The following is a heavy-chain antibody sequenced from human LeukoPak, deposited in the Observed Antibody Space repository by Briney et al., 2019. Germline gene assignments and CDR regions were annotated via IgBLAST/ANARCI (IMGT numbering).Heavy chain of an antibody. CDR3: ARRGGSSNWFDP. J-gene: IGHJ5*02. D-gene: IGHD1-26*01. Sequence: KPSETLSLTCTVSGGSISSGGYYWSWIRQPPGKGLEWIGYIYHSGSTYYNPSLKSRVTISVDRSKNQFSLKLSSVTAADTAVYYCARRGGSSNWFDPWGQGTLVTVSS. V-gene: IGHV4-30-2*01. CDR1: GGSISSGGYY. CDR2: IYHSGST.